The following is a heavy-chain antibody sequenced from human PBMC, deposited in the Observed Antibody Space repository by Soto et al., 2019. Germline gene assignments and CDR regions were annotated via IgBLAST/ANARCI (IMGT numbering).Heavy chain of an antibody. V-gene: IGHV4-39*01. J-gene: IGHJ4*02. D-gene: IGHD1-1*01. Sequence: PSETLSLTCTVSGGSISSSSYYWGWIRQPPGKGLEWIGSIYYSGSTYYNPSLKSRVTISVDTSKNQFSLKLSSVTAADTAVYYCAGPPERAGTTETGWPFDYWGQGTLVTVSS. CDR2: IYYSGST. CDR3: AGPPERAGTTETGWPFDY. CDR1: GGSISSSSYY.